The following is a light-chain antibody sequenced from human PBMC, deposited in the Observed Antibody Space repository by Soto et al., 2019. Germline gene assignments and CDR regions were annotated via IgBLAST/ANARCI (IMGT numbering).Light chain of an antibody. CDR3: SSYTSSSTWV. CDR1: SSDIGGYNF. Sequence: QSALTQPPSASGSPGQSVTISCTGTSSDIGGYNFVSWYQQHPGKAPKLMIDEVNKRPSGVPDRFSGSKSGNTASLTVSGLQAEDEADYYCSSYTSSSTWVFGGGTKLTVL. J-gene: IGLJ3*02. V-gene: IGLV2-8*01. CDR2: EVN.